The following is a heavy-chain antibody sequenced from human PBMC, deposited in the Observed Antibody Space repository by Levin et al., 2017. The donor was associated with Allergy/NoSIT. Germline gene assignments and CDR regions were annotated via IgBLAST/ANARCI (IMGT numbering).Heavy chain of an antibody. CDR3: AREISAREPNSFYGMDV. CDR1: GYTFTAYY. D-gene: IGHD1-26*01. Sequence: GASVKVSCKASGYTFTAYYVLWVRQAPGQGLEWMGWMNPNSGGTNYAQKFQGRVTMTRDTSINTAYMELRRLSSDDTAVYYCAREISAREPNSFYGMDVWGQGTTVTVSS. CDR2: MNPNSGGT. V-gene: IGHV1-2*02. J-gene: IGHJ6*02.